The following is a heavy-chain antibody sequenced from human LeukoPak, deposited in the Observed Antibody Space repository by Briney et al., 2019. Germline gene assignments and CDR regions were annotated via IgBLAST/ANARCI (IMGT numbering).Heavy chain of an antibody. J-gene: IGHJ6*03. D-gene: IGHD4-11*01. CDR3: ARGGLPIYYYYMDV. V-gene: IGHV1-69*06. CDR2: IIPIFGTA. CDR1: GGTFSSYA. Sequence: SVKVSCKASGGTFSSYAISWVRQAPGPGLEWMGGIIPIFGTANYAQKFQGRVTITADKSTSTAYMELSSLRSEDTAVYFCARGGLPIYYYYMDVWGKGTTVTVSS.